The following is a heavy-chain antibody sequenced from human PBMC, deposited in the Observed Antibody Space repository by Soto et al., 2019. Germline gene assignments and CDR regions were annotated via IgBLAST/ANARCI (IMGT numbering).Heavy chain of an antibody. J-gene: IGHJ4*02. CDR1: GYTFTSYY. CDR2: INPSGGST. V-gene: IGHV1-46*03. D-gene: IGHD3-9*01. CDR3: ARSRRYFDWLFTAYYFDC. Sequence: GASVKVSCKASGYTFTSYYMHWVRQAPGQGLEWMGIINPSGGSTSYAQKFQGRVTMTRDTSTSTVYMELSSLRSEDTAVYYCARSRRYFDWLFTAYYFDCWGQGTLVTVSS.